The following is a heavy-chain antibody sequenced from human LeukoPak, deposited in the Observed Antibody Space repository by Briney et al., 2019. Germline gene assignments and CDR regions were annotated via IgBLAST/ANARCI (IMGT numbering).Heavy chain of an antibody. CDR2: INWNGDST. CDR3: ARVRGPAVAGSFDY. D-gene: IGHD6-19*01. V-gene: IGHV3-20*01. J-gene: IGHJ4*02. Sequence: PGGSLRLSCAASGFTFDDYGVSWVRQAPGKGLEWVSGINWNGDSTGYADSAKGRFTIPRDNAKNSLYLQMNSLRAEDTALYHCARVRGPAVAGSFDYWGQGTLVTVSS. CDR1: GFTFDDYG.